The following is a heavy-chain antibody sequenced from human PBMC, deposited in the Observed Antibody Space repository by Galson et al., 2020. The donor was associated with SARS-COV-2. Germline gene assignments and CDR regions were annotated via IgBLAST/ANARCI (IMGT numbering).Heavy chain of an antibody. J-gene: IGHJ3*02. V-gene: IGHV3-73*01. CDR2: ISSKGYTYAT. CDR1: GFTLIGSS. D-gene: IGHD3-16*01. CDR3: ISGITPYAFDS. Sequence: GGSLRLSCAASGFTLIGSSVHWVRQASGKGPEWVGRISSKGYTYATLYAASVKGRFTISSDDSKNTAYLQMNSLKTEDTAVYYCISGITPYAFDSRGQGTMVTVSS.